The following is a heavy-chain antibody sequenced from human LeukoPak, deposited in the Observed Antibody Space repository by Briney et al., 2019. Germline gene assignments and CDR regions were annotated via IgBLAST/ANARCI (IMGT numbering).Heavy chain of an antibody. CDR2: IIPIFGTA. J-gene: IGHJ6*03. CDR3: ARAVYSSSSSPYYYYYMDV. Sequence: GASVKVSCKASGYTFTSYDINWVRQATGQGLEWMAGIIPIFGTANYAQKFQGRVTITTDESTSTAYMELSSLRSEDTAVYYCARAVYSSSSSPYYYYYMDVWGKGTTVTVSS. V-gene: IGHV1-69*05. D-gene: IGHD6-6*01. CDR1: GYTFTSYD.